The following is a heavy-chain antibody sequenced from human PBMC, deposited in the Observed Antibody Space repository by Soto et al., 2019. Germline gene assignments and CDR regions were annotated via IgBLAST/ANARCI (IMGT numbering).Heavy chain of an antibody. CDR2: ISGSGGST. Sequence: GGSLNLSCAASGFTFGSYAMSWVRQAPGKGLDWVSSISGSGGSTYYADSVKGRFTISRDTSKNTLYLQMKSLRAEDTAVYYCSKDYYGGNYDAFDIWGRGTMDNGS. D-gene: IGHD4-17*01. CDR3: SKDYYGGNYDAFDI. CDR1: GFTFGSYA. V-gene: IGHV3-23*01. J-gene: IGHJ3*02.